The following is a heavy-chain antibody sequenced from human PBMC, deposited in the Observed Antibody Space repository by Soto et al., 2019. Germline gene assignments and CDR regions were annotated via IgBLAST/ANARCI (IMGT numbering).Heavy chain of an antibody. CDR1: GFTFDDYA. J-gene: IGHJ6*02. Sequence: EVQLVESGGDLVQPGRSLRLSCAASGFTFDDYAMHWVRQVPGKGLQWVSGLSWNGVTIGYAASVKGRFTISRDNYKESLYLQMNGLGPDDSALDYCAAARAYDCSDYSGFHYGMDVWGLGTTVAVSS. CDR2: LSWNGVTI. CDR3: AAARAYDCSDYSGFHYGMDV. V-gene: IGHV3-9*01. D-gene: IGHD3-22*01.